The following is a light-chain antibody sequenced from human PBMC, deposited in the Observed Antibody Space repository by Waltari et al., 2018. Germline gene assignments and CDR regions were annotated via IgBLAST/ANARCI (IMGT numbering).Light chain of an antibody. Sequence: QSALTQTDSVSGSPGKSIALPWTGSSSDVGAIHYVSWYQQHPGKVHKLSIHDGNKRPSPGSLRFSGSKSATTTSLTFSGLQPEDEATYYCCSFTSGSSLLFCCGTKLTVL. CDR2: DGN. V-gene: IGLV2-14*03. CDR3: CSFTSGSSLL. J-gene: IGLJ2*01. CDR1: SSDVGAIHY.